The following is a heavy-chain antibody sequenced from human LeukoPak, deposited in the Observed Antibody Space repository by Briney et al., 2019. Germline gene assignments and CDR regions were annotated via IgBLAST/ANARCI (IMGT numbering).Heavy chain of an antibody. Sequence: GGSLRLSCAASGFTFTDYYLNWIRQAPGKGLEWVSYIGPSSSYTNYADSVKGRFSISRDNSKNSMYPQMNSLRAEDTAVYYCARDILTGYYVSGAFDIWGQGTMVTVSS. CDR2: IGPSSSYT. D-gene: IGHD3-9*01. V-gene: IGHV3-11*05. CDR3: ARDILTGYYVSGAFDI. J-gene: IGHJ3*02. CDR1: GFTFTDYY.